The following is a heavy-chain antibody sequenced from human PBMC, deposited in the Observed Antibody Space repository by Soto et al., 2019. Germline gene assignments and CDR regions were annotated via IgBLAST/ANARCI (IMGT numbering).Heavy chain of an antibody. CDR1: GFTFSSYG. V-gene: IGHV3-30*18. Sequence: PGESLKISCAASGFTFSSYGMHWVRQAPGKGLEWVAVISYDGSNKYYADSVKGRFTISRDNSKNTLYLQMNSLRAEDTAVYYCAKEHSSSWHHDAFDIWGQGTMVTVSS. CDR3: AKEHSSSWHHDAFDI. D-gene: IGHD6-13*01. CDR2: ISYDGSNK. J-gene: IGHJ3*02.